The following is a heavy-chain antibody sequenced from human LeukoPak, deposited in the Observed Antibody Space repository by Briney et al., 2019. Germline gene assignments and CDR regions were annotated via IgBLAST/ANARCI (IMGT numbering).Heavy chain of an antibody. J-gene: IGHJ4*02. CDR2: IIPIFGTA. Sequence: ASVKVSCKAAGGTFSSYAISWVRQAPGQGLEWMGRIIPIFGTANYAQKFQGRVTITTDESTSTAYMELSSLRSEDTAVYYCARDSWSYDSSGYYYPLGYFDYWGQGTLVTVSS. CDR1: GGTFSSYA. CDR3: ARDSWSYDSSGYYYPLGYFDY. D-gene: IGHD3-22*01. V-gene: IGHV1-69*05.